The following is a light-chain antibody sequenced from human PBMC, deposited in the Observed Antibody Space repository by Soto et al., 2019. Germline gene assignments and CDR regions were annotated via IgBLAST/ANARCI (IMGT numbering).Light chain of an antibody. V-gene: IGKV1-5*01. Sequence: DIQMTQSPSTLSASVGDRVTITCRASQTISNWLAWYQRKPGKAPKLLIYDASRLESGVPSRFSGSGSGTEFTLPISGLQPDDFATYYCQQYNSYALFGQGTKLEIK. CDR2: DAS. CDR1: QTISNW. CDR3: QQYNSYAL. J-gene: IGKJ2*01.